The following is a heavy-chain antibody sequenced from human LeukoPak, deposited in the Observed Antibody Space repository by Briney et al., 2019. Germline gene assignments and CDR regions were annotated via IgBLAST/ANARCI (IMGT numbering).Heavy chain of an antibody. Sequence: PGRSLRLSCAASGFTFSSYGMHWVRQAPGKGLEWVAVISYDGSNKYYADSVKGRFTISRDNSKNSLYLQMNSLRAEDTAVYYCARDNWNSPAETVDYWGQGTLVTVSS. CDR2: ISYDGSNK. V-gene: IGHV3-30*03. CDR1: GFTFSSYG. J-gene: IGHJ4*02. CDR3: ARDNWNSPAETVDY. D-gene: IGHD1-7*01.